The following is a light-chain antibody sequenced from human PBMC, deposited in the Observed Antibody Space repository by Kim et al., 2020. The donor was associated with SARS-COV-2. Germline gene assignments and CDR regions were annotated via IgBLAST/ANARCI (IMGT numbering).Light chain of an antibody. CDR1: KLGDKY. J-gene: IGLJ1*01. V-gene: IGLV3-1*01. CDR3: QAWDSSIYV. Sequence: SYELTQPPSVSVSPGQTASITCSGDKLGDKYACWYQQKPGQSPVLVIYQDSKRPSGIPERFSGSNSGNTATLTISGTQAMDEADYYCQAWDSSIYVFGTGTKATVL. CDR2: QDS.